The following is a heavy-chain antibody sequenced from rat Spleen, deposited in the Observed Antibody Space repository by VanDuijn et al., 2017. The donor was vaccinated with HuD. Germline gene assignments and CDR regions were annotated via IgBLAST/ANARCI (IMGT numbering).Heavy chain of an antibody. CDR2: ITNSGGST. Sequence: EVQLVESGGGLVQPGRSLKLSCAASRLTFSNFGMAWVRQAPTKGLEWVASITNSGGSTYYRDSVKGRFTVSRDNAQSTLYLQMDSLRSEDTATYYCARHELPGYNWFAYWGQGVMVTVSS. CDR1: RLTFSNFG. V-gene: IGHV5S13*01. D-gene: IGHD1-4*01. J-gene: IGHJ2*01. CDR3: ARHELPGYNWFAY.